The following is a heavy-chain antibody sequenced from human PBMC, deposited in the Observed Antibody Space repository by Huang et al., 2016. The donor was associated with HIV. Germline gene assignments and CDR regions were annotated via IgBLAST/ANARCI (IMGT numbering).Heavy chain of an antibody. CDR1: GYRFRSNW. D-gene: IGHD3-10*01. CDR2: IYPGYADT. Sequence: EVQLVQSGAEVKKPGESLKISCKGSGYRFRSNWIGWVRQMPGKGLEWMGIIYPGYADTRYSPSVQGQVTISADKSINTAYLQWSSLKASDTAMYYCARLIGSPSFYYGLDVWGQGTTVTVSS. CDR3: ARLIGSPSFYYGLDV. J-gene: IGHJ6*02. V-gene: IGHV5-51*01.